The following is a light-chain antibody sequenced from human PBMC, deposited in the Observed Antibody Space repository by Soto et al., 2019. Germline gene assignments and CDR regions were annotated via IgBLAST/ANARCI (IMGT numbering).Light chain of an antibody. CDR3: QQYTSYSWT. CDR1: ESIDSW. Sequence: DIRMNQSPSTVSAYVGDRVTITCRASESIDSWLAWHQQKPGRAPKLLISKASSLESGVPSRFSGSGFGTEFTLTISSLQPDDFATYYCQQYTSYSWTFGQGTKVDIK. V-gene: IGKV1-5*03. CDR2: KAS. J-gene: IGKJ1*01.